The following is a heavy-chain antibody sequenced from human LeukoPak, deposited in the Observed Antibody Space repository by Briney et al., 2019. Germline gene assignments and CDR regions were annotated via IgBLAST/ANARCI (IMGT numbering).Heavy chain of an antibody. D-gene: IGHD2-21*02. V-gene: IGHV3-23*01. J-gene: IGHJ4*02. CDR1: GFTFSNYA. CDR2: VSSSGVNT. CDR3: AKRDRPCGGDCSAPYYFDY. Sequence: PGGSLRLSCAASGFTFSNYAMSWVRQAPGKGLEWVSSVSSSGVNTYYADSVKGRFTISRDNSRNTVYLQISSLRAEDTAVYYCAKRDRPCGGDCSAPYYFDYWGQGTLVTVSS.